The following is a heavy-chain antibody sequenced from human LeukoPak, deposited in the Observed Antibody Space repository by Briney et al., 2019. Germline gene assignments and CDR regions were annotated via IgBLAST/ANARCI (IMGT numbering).Heavy chain of an antibody. CDR1: GYSIGSGYY. V-gene: IGHV4-38-2*02. CDR3: ARVYYYDSSGYYYYYYYYMDV. CDR2: IYHSGST. Sequence: SSETLSLTCTVSGYSIGSGYYWGWIRQPPGKGLEWIGSIYHSGSTYYNPPLKSRVTISVDTSKNQFSLKLSSVTAADTAVYYCARVYYYDSSGYYYYYYYYMDVWGKGTTVTVSS. D-gene: IGHD3-22*01. J-gene: IGHJ6*03.